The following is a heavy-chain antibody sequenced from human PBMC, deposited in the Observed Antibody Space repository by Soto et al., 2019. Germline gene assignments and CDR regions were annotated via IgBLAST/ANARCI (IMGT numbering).Heavy chain of an antibody. CDR1: GFDFSDYC. D-gene: IGHD4-17*01. V-gene: IGHV3-15*01. Sequence: PVGSLRLSCTGSGFDFSDYCMSWVRQAPGKGLEWVGRIKSKTNGRTTDYAAHVKGRFTISRDDSNTTLYLQMQSLKSEDTAVYYCNNTGRTTVTTDYYYSGMDVWGQGTTVTVSS. CDR2: IKSKTNGRTT. CDR3: NNTGRTTVTTDYYYSGMDV. J-gene: IGHJ6*02.